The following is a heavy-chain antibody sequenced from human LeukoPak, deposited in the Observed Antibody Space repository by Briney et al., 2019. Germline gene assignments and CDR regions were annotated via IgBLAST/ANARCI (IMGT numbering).Heavy chain of an antibody. CDR3: SRGKGFVGHFDV. Sequence: SVKVSCKVSGGSFTNNAISWVRQAPGQGPEWMGRILPIFGTAEYEERFQDRFTITADKSTSTAYMELTSLEVEDTALYFCSRGKGFVGHFDVWGQGSLVSVSS. V-gene: IGHV1-69*06. CDR1: GGSFTNNA. D-gene: IGHD3-3*01. CDR2: ILPIFGTA. J-gene: IGHJ4*02.